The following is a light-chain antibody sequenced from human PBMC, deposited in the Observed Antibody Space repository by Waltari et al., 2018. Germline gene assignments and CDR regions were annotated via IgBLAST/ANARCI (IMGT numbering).Light chain of an antibody. CDR2: DAS. J-gene: IGKJ5*01. CDR1: QSVSSY. Sequence: EVVLTQSPAPLSLSPGERATLSCRASQSVSSYLAWYQQKPGQAPRLLIYDASNRATGIPARFSGSGSGTDFTLTISSLEPEDFAVYYCQQRLHWPPITFGQGTRLEIK. CDR3: QQRLHWPPIT. V-gene: IGKV3-11*01.